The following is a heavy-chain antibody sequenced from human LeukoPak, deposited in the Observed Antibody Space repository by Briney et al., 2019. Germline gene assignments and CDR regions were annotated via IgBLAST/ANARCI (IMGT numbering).Heavy chain of an antibody. CDR1: GFTFSSYG. Sequence: GRSLRVSCAASGFTFSSYGMHWVRQAPGKGLEWVAVISHDGSDSHYADSVKGRFTISRDNSKNTVYLQMSSLRPEDTAVYFCAKELYFGSGSYPDYWGQGTLVRVSS. CDR2: ISHDGSDS. J-gene: IGHJ4*02. V-gene: IGHV3-30*18. D-gene: IGHD3-10*01. CDR3: AKELYFGSGSYPDY.